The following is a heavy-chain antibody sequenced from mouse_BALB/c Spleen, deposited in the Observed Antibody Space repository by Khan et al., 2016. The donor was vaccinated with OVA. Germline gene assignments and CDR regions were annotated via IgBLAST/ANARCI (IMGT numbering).Heavy chain of an antibody. D-gene: IGHD1-1*01. Sequence: EVQLQQSGAELVKSGATVKLSCTASGLNIKDTYMHWLKQWPEQGLEWIGRIDPPNGNTKYDPKFQGKATITADTSSNTAYMLLSGPTCEDSAVYYCAIIKKIVATYFDYWGQGTTLTVSS. CDR2: IDPPNGNT. J-gene: IGHJ2*01. CDR3: AIIKKIVATYFDY. CDR1: GLNIKDTY. V-gene: IGHV14-3*02.